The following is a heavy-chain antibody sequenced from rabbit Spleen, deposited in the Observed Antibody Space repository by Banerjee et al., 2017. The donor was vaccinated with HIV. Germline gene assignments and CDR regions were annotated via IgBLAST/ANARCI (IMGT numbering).Heavy chain of an antibody. J-gene: IGHJ4*01. CDR3: ARAGYASDGVATYFNL. CDR2: INTASGTT. Sequence: QSLEGSGGDLVKPGASLTLTYTASGFSFSSRYYMSWVRQAPGKGLEWIGYINTASGTTDYASWAKGRFTISKTSSTTMTLQMTSLTAADTATYFCARAGYASDGVATYFNLWGQGTLVTVS. D-gene: IGHD6-1*01. V-gene: IGHV1S40*01. CDR1: GFSFSSRYY.